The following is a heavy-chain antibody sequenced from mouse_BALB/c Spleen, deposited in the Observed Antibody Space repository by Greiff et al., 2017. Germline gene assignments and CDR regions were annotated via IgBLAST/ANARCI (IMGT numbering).Heavy chain of an antibody. Sequence: EVQVVESGGGLVQPGGSRKLSCAASGFTFSSFGMHWVRQAPEKGLEWVAYISSGSSTIYYADTVKGRFTISRDNPKNTLFLQMTSLRSEDTAMYYCARHYGLDYWGQGTTLTVSS. CDR1: GFTFSSFG. V-gene: IGHV5-17*02. CDR2: ISSGSSTI. J-gene: IGHJ2*01. D-gene: IGHD1-1*02. CDR3: ARHYGLDY.